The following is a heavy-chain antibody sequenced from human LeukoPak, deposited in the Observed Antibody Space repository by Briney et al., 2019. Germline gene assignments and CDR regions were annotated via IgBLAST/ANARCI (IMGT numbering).Heavy chain of an antibody. V-gene: IGHV3-30-3*01. CDR1: GFTFSSYA. D-gene: IGHD5-24*01. CDR3: ARPLEDGRGGYYYYYGMDV. Sequence: PGGSLRLSCAASGFTFSSYAMHWVRQAPGKGLEWVAVISYDGSNKYYADSVKGRFTISRDNSKNTLYLQMNSLRAEDTAAYYCARPLEDGRGGYYYYYGMDVWGQGTTVTVSS. CDR2: ISYDGSNK. J-gene: IGHJ6*02.